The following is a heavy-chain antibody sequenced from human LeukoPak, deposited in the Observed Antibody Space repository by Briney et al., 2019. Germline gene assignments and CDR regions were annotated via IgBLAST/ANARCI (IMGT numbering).Heavy chain of an antibody. J-gene: IGHJ4*02. V-gene: IGHV3-23*01. Sequence: GGSLRLSCAASGFTFSNYGMSWVRHAPGKGLEWVSAITATSSSTHDADSVQGRFTISRDNSKNTLYLQMNSLRPEDTAIYYCAQLLESGTYNNFFHYWGQGTLVIVSS. CDR3: AQLLESGTYNNFFHY. D-gene: IGHD3-10*01. CDR2: ITATSSST. CDR1: GFTFSNYG.